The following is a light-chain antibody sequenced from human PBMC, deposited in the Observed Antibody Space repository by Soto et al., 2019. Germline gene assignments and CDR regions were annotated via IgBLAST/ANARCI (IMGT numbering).Light chain of an antibody. CDR2: DAS. CDR3: QKYYTVPET. CDR1: QGIGNY. J-gene: IGKJ1*01. Sequence: DIQMTQSPSSLSASVGDRVTITCRASQGIGNYLAWYQQKPGKVPKHLIYDASTLQSGVPSRFSDSGSGTDFTLTISSLQPEDVETYYCQKYYTVPETFGHGTKVEIK. V-gene: IGKV1-27*01.